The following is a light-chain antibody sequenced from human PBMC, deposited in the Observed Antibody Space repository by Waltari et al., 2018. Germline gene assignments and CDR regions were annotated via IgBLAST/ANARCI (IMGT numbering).Light chain of an antibody. CDR2: KVS. J-gene: IGKJ2*01. CDR3: MEGAQWYT. Sequence: DVVLTQSPLSLSVTPGQSASVSCRSSQSLAFSDGKTYLNWFHQRPGQATRRLMYKVSNRESGVPDRISGSGSGTDFALKISRVEAEDVGVYYCMEGAQWYTFGQGTKLEIK. CDR1: QSLAFSDGKTY. V-gene: IGKV2-30*01.